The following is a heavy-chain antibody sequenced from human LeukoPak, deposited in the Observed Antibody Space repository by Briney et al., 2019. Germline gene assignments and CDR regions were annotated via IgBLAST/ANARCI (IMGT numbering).Heavy chain of an antibody. CDR1: GFTFSSYE. J-gene: IGHJ6*02. CDR3: ARAGSGSSYLIYYYYYGMDV. V-gene: IGHV3-48*03. CDR2: ISSSGSTI. D-gene: IGHD1-26*01. Sequence: GGSLRLSCAASGFTFSSYEMNWVRQAPGKGLEWVSYISSSGSTIYYADSVKGRFTISRDNAKNSLYLQMNSLRAEDTAVYYCARAGSGSSYLIYYYYYGMDVWGQGTTVTVSS.